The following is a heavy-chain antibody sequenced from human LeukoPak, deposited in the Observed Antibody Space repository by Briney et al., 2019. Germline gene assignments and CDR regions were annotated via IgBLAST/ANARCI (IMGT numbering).Heavy chain of an antibody. D-gene: IGHD1-26*01. V-gene: IGHV3-53*01. CDR1: GFSVSSHY. Sequence: GGSLRLSCAASGFSVSSHYMNWVRQAPGKGLEWVSVIHSDGNTYYADSVKGRFTISRDNSKNTLYLQMNSLRAEDTAIYYCAKEYTGTFSPFPSYFDNWGQGTLGTVSS. CDR3: AKEYTGTFSPFPSYFDN. J-gene: IGHJ4*02. CDR2: IHSDGNT.